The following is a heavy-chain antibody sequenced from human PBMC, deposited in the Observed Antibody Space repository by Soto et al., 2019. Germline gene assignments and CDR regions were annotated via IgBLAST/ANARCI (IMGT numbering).Heavy chain of an antibody. CDR2: IWYDGSNK. CDR3: AREGSSSSPDY. CDR1: GFTFSSYG. Sequence: GGSLRLSCAASGFTFSSYGMHWVRQAPGKGLEWVAVIWYDGSNKYYADSVKGRFTISRDNSKNTLYLQMNSLRAEDTAVYYCAREGSSSSPDYWGQGTLVTVSS. J-gene: IGHJ4*02. V-gene: IGHV3-33*01. D-gene: IGHD6-6*01.